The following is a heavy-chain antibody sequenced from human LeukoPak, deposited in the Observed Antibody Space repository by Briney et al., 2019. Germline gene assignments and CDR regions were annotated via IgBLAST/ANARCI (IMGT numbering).Heavy chain of an antibody. Sequence: GGSLRLSCAASGFTFSRYAMHWVRQAPGRGLEWVAVISYDDGSNKSYTDSVKGRFTISRDNSKNTLYLQMNSLRAEDTAVYYCARDLPTYQLLYVFAYWGQGTLVTVSS. CDR3: ARDLPTYQLLYVFAY. J-gene: IGHJ4*02. CDR2: ISYDDGSNK. CDR1: GFTFSRYA. V-gene: IGHV3-30*04. D-gene: IGHD2-2*02.